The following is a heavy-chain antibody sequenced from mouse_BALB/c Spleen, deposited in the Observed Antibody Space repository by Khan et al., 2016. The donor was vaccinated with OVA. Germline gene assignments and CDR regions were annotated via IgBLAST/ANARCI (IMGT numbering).Heavy chain of an antibody. CDR3: ASAYYRYDGYYAMDY. J-gene: IGHJ4*01. V-gene: IGHV2-6-4*01. CDR1: GFSLSRYS. CDR2: IWGDGST. Sequence: QVQLKESGPGLVAPSQSLSITCTVSGFSLSRYSVHWVRQPPGKGLEWLGMIWGDGSTDYNSALKSRLSISKDNSKSQVFLKMNSLQTDDTAMYYCASAYYRYDGYYAMDYWGQGTSVTVSS. D-gene: IGHD2-14*01.